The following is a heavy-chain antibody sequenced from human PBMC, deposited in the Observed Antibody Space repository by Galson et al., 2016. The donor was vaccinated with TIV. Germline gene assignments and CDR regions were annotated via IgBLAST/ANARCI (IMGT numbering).Heavy chain of an antibody. Sequence: SLRLSCAASGFTFDDYPMHWVRHAPGKGLEWVSGINWKGNSVDYADSVRGRFIISRDNAKNSLYLQMNSLRPEETALYYCAKNCRSDASMGYYYYHGMDVWGRGTTVIVSS. V-gene: IGHV3-9*01. D-gene: IGHD5-18*01. CDR2: INWKGNSV. J-gene: IGHJ6*02. CDR3: AKNCRSDASMGYYYYHGMDV. CDR1: GFTFDDYP.